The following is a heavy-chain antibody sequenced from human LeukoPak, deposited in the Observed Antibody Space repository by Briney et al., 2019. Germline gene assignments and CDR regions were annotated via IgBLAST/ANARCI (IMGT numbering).Heavy chain of an antibody. J-gene: IGHJ6*02. D-gene: IGHD2-2*01. V-gene: IGHV4-34*01. CDR3: ARGPVSNTIVPAASMDV. CDR1: GGSFSGYY. Sequence: SETLSLTCAVYGGSFSGYYWSWIRQPPGKGLEWIGEINHSGSTNYNPSLKSRVTISVDTSKNQFPLKLSSVTAADTAVYYCARGPVSNTIVPAASMDVWGQGTTVTVSS. CDR2: INHSGST.